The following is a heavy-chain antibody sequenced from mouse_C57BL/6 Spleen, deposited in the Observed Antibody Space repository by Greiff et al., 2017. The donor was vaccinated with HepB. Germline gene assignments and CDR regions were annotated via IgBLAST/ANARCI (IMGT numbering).Heavy chain of an antibody. J-gene: IGHJ4*01. CDR1: GYTFTGYW. D-gene: IGHD2-4*01. Sequence: QVQLKESGAELMKPGASVKLSCKATGYTFTGYWIEWVKQRPGHGLEWIGEILPGSGSTNYNEEFKGKATFTADTSSNTAYMQLSSLTTEDSAIYYCARRGIYYDPFYYAMDYWGQGTSVTVSS. CDR3: ARRGIYYDPFYYAMDY. V-gene: IGHV1-9*01. CDR2: ILPGSGST.